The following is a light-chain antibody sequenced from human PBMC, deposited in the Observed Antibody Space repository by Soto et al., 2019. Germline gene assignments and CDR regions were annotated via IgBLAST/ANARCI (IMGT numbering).Light chain of an antibody. CDR3: GSYTSSSTPYV. J-gene: IGLJ1*01. CDR2: DVS. V-gene: IGLV2-14*01. CDR1: SSDVGGYNY. Sequence: QSVLTQPASVSGSPGPSITISCTGTSSDVGGYNYVSWYQQHPGKAPKLMIYDVSNRPSGVSNRFSGSKSGNTASLTISGLQAEDEADYYCGSYTSSSTPYVFGTGTKVTVL.